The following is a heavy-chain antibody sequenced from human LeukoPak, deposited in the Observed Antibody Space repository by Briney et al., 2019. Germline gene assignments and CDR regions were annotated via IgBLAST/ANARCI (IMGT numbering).Heavy chain of an antibody. D-gene: IGHD4-23*01. V-gene: IGHV3-30-3*01. J-gene: IGHJ3*01. CDR3: ARGNSINPHFYAFDV. Sequence: PGGSLRLSCAASGLTFNNYAMYWVRQAPGKGLEWLASITSDGNKEFHADSVKGRFTISRDNFRSTLYLQMNSLRLEDTAIYYCARGNSINPHFYAFDVWGRGTTVTVSS. CDR2: ITSDGNKE. CDR1: GLTFNNYA.